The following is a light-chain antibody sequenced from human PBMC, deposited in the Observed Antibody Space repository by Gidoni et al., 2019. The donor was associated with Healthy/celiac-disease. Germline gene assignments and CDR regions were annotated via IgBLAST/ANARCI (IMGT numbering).Light chain of an antibody. Sequence: QSALTQPASVSGSPGQSITISCTGTSSDVGGYNYVPWYQQHPGKAPKLIIYEVSNRPSGVSNRFSGSKSGNTASLTISGLQAEDEADYYCSSYTSSSTLHVVFGGGTKLTVL. CDR2: EVS. J-gene: IGLJ2*01. V-gene: IGLV2-14*01. CDR3: SSYTSSSTLHVV. CDR1: SSDVGGYNY.